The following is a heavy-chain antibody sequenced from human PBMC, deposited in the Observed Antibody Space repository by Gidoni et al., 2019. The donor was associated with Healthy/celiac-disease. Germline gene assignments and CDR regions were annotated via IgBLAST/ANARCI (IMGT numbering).Heavy chain of an antibody. J-gene: IGHJ6*03. CDR3: TRDLWNTVTDGDYYYYYMDV. D-gene: IGHD4-4*01. CDR2: MRSKAYGGTT. Sequence: EVQLVESGGGLVKPGRSLRLSCTASGFTFGDYAMRWFLQAPGNGLEGVGFMRSKAYGGTTEYAESVKGRFTISRDDSKSIAYLQMNSLKTEDTAVYYCTRDLWNTVTDGDYYYYYMDVWGKGTTVTVS. V-gene: IGHV3-49*05. CDR1: GFTFGDYA.